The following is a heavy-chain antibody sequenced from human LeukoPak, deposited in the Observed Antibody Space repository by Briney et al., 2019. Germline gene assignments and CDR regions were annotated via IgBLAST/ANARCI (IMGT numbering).Heavy chain of an antibody. Sequence: SVKFSCKASGGTFSSYAISWVRQAPGQGLEWMGRIIPILGIANYAQKFQGRVTITADKSTSTAYMELSSLRSEDTAVYYCARKGVVVVAATPEAFDIWGQGTMVTVSS. J-gene: IGHJ3*02. CDR3: ARKGVVVVAATPEAFDI. V-gene: IGHV1-69*04. CDR1: GGTFSSYA. D-gene: IGHD2-15*01. CDR2: IIPILGIA.